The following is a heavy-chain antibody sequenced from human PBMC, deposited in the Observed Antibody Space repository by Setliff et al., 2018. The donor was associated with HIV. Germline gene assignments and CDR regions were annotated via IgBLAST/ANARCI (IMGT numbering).Heavy chain of an antibody. CDR2: IANGINT. D-gene: IGHD1-26*01. Sequence: GGSLRLSCAASGFTFSSFEMTWVRQAPGKGLEWVSTIANGINTYYADSVRGRFTISRDNSKNTLYLQMNSLRAEDTAKYYCALRQRGGLVGAGNAFDIWGQGTMVTVSS. CDR3: ALRQRGGLVGAGNAFDI. V-gene: IGHV3-23*01. CDR1: GFTFSSFE. J-gene: IGHJ3*02.